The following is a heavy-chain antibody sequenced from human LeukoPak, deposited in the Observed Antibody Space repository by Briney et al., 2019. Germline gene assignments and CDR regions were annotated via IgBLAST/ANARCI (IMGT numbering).Heavy chain of an antibody. Sequence: GGSLRLSCAASGFTFSSYAMSWVRQAPGKGLEWVSAISGSGGSTYYADSVKGRFTISRDNSKNTLYLQMNSLTAEDAAIYFCAKDGGFWSGYYPYWGQGTLVTVSS. CDR1: GFTFSSYA. V-gene: IGHV3-23*01. J-gene: IGHJ4*02. CDR2: ISGSGGST. D-gene: IGHD3-3*01. CDR3: AKDGGFWSGYYPY.